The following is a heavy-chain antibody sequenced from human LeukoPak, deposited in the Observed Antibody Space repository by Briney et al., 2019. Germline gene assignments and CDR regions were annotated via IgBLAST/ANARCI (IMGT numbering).Heavy chain of an antibody. D-gene: IGHD3-10*01. Sequence: GGSLRLSCAASGFTFSFYAMSWVRQAPGKGLEWVSVISGSGGSTYYADSVKGRFTISRDNSKNTLYLQMNSLRAEDTAVYYCAKVRTQLLWFGELFNDCWGQGTLVTVSS. CDR1: GFTFSFYA. CDR2: ISGSGGST. V-gene: IGHV3-23*01. J-gene: IGHJ4*02. CDR3: AKVRTQLLWFGELFNDC.